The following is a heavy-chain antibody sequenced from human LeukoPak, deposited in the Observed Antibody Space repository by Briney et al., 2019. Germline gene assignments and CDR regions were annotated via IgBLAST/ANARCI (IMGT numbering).Heavy chain of an antibody. CDR1: GFTFTTYS. CDR3: AREDPPGYQDHGDHSDY. CDR2: ISGSGDNT. D-gene: IGHD4-17*01. J-gene: IGHJ4*02. V-gene: IGHV3-21*01. Sequence: KPGGSLRLSCEASGFTFTTYSMTWVRQAPGKGLEWVSIISGSGDNTYYTDSVKGRFTISRDNAKNTLYLQMNSLRAEDTAVYYCAREDPPGYQDHGDHSDYWGQGTLVTVSS.